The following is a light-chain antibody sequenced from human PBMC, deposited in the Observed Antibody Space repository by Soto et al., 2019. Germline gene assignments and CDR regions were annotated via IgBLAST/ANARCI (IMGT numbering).Light chain of an antibody. V-gene: IGLV2-14*01. J-gene: IGLJ2*01. CDR3: SSYTSSSTSPHVV. Sequence: QSVLTQPASVSGCPGQSITISCTGTSSDVGGYNYVSWYQQHPGKAPKLMIYDVSNRPSGVSNRFSGSKSGNTASLTISGLQAEDEADYYCSSYTSSSTSPHVVFGGGTKVTVL. CDR1: SSDVGGYNY. CDR2: DVS.